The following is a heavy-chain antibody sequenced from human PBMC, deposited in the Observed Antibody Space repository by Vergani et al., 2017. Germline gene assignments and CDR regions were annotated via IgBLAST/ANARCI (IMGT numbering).Heavy chain of an antibody. V-gene: IGHV3-11*06. CDR3: ARAANPYNWFDP. CDR2: ISSSSSYT. CDR1: GFTLSDYY. J-gene: IGHJ5*02. D-gene: IGHD2-15*01. Sequence: QVQLVESGGGFVKPGKSLRLSCVASGFTLSDYYMSWIRQAPGKGLEWVSYISSSSSYTNYADSVKGRFTISRDNAKNSLYLQMNSLRAEDTAVYYCARAANPYNWFDPWGQGTLVIVSS.